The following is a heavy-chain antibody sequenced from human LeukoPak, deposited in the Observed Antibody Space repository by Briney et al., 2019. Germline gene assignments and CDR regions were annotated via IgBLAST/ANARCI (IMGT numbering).Heavy chain of an antibody. CDR1: GGSIGSSSYY. J-gene: IGHJ4*02. CDR2: FYYSGST. CDR3: ARLTIFGVVPDY. V-gene: IGHV4-39*01. D-gene: IGHD3-3*01. Sequence: QSSETLSLTCAVSGGSIGSSSYYWGWIRQPPGKGLEWVGSFYYSGSTYFNPSLKSRVTISVDTPKNQFSLKLSSVTAADTAVYYCARLTIFGVVPDYWGQGTLVTVSS.